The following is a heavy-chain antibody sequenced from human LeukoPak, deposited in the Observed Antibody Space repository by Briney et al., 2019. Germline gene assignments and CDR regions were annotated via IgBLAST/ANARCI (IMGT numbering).Heavy chain of an antibody. D-gene: IGHD1-26*01. J-gene: IGHJ4*02. CDR2: IYYSGST. CDR1: GGSISSRSYS. CDR3: ARVGVGATPSFGY. Sequence: PSETLSLTCTVSGGSISSRSYSWGWIRQPPGKGLEWIGGIYYSGSTYYNPSLKSRVIILVDTSKKQFSLKLSSVTAADTAVYYCARVGVGATPSFGYWGQGTLVTVSS. V-gene: IGHV4-39*07.